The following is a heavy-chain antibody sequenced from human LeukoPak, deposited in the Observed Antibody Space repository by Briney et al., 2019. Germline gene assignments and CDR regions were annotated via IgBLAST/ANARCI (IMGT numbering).Heavy chain of an antibody. CDR3: ARARVPIAVAGLYYFDY. CDR1: GYTFTAYY. J-gene: IGHJ4*02. CDR2: IKPDSGSS. Sequence: ASVKVSCKASGYTFTAYYIHWLRQAPGQGPEWMGWIKPDSGSSHYAQKFQGRVTMTRDTSSNSAYMDLTRLKSDDTAVYYCARARVPIAVAGLYYFDYWGQGALVTVSS. V-gene: IGHV1-2*02. D-gene: IGHD6-19*01.